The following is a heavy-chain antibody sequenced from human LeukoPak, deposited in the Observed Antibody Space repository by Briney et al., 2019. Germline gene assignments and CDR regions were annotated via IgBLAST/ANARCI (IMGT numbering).Heavy chain of an antibody. D-gene: IGHD6-19*01. CDR3: AKVNVPVAGRGGGDY. CDR2: IRYDGSNK. J-gene: IGHJ4*02. V-gene: IGHV3-30*02. Sequence: PGGSLRLSCAASGFTFSSYGMHWVRQAPGKGLEWVAFIRYDGSNKYYADSVKGRFTISRDNSKNTLYLQMNSLRAEDTAVYYCAKVNVPVAGRGGGDYWGQGTLVTVSS. CDR1: GFTFSSYG.